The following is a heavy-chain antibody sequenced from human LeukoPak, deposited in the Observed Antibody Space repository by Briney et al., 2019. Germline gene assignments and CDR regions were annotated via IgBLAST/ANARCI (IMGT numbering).Heavy chain of an antibody. CDR3: ARDERRSNAFDI. Sequence: SQTLSLTCTVSGGSISSGDYYWSWIRQPPGKGLEWIGYIYYNGSTYYNPSLKSRVTISVDTSKNQFSLKLSSVTAADTAVYYCARDERRSNAFDIWGQGTMVTVSS. D-gene: IGHD5/OR15-5a*01. J-gene: IGHJ3*02. CDR1: GGSISSGDYY. CDR2: IYYNGST. V-gene: IGHV4-30-4*01.